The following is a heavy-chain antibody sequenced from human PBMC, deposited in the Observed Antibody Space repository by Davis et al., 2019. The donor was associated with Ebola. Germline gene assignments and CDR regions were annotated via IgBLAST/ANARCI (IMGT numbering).Heavy chain of an antibody. V-gene: IGHV4-34*01. CDR2: INHSGST. D-gene: IGHD6-6*01. Sequence: MPSETLSLTCAVYGGSFSGYYWSWIRQPPGKGLEWIGEINHSGSTNYNPSLKSRVTTSVDTSKNQFSLKLSSVTAADTAVYYCARHRPKYSSSWGDWFDPWGQGTLVTVSS. J-gene: IGHJ5*02. CDR3: ARHRPKYSSSWGDWFDP. CDR1: GGSFSGYY.